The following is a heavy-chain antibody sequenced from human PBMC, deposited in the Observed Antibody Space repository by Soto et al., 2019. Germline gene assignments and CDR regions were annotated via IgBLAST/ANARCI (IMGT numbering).Heavy chain of an antibody. D-gene: IGHD2-8*01. V-gene: IGHV1-2*02. J-gene: IGHJ4*02. Sequence: ASVKVSCKASGYTFTAYYMHWVRQAPGQGLEWMGWVNPGNGTTSFAQKFQGRVTMTRDTSISTAYMELSGLRYDDTAMYYCARDTYATFDYWGQGTLVTVS. CDR2: VNPGNGTT. CDR3: ARDTYATFDY. CDR1: GYTFTAYY.